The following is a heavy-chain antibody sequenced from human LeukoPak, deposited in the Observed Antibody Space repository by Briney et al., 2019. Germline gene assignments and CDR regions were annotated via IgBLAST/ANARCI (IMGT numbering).Heavy chain of an antibody. Sequence: GGSLRLTCAASGFTFSSYAMYWVRQAPGKGLEWVSGIFGSGGSTHYADSVKGRFTISRDNSKNTVYLQMNSLRAEDTAVYYCAKTTTGYSSGRFPGWPVDYWGQGTLVTVSS. CDR1: GFTFSSYA. CDR2: IFGSGGST. J-gene: IGHJ4*02. D-gene: IGHD6-19*01. CDR3: AKTTTGYSSGRFPGWPVDY. V-gene: IGHV3-23*01.